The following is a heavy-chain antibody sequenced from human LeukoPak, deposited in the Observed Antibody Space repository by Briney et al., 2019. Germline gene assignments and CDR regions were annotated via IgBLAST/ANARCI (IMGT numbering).Heavy chain of an antibody. Sequence: SDTLSLTCAVSGYSMSSGYYWGWIRQRPGKGLDWIGSLYHRWTTLYKPSLGRRVTISVATSKNLLLLRLNSVTAADTAVYYCARPLAGGYADAFDIWGQGTMVTVSS. V-gene: IGHV4-38-2*01. CDR2: LYHRWTT. J-gene: IGHJ3*02. CDR3: ARPLAGGYADAFDI. D-gene: IGHD2-8*02. CDR1: GYSMSSGYY.